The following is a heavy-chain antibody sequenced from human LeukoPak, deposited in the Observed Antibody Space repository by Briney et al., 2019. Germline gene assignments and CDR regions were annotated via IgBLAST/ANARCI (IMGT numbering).Heavy chain of an antibody. CDR2: INHSGST. CDR1: GGSFSGYY. Sequence: PSETLSLTCAVYGGSFSGYYWSWIRQPPGKGLEWIGEINHSGSTNYNPSLKSRVTISVDTSKNQFSLKLSSVTAADTAVYYCARGTDDSSGYYYLIDYWGQGTLVTVSS. CDR3: ARGTDDSSGYYYLIDY. J-gene: IGHJ4*02. D-gene: IGHD3-22*01. V-gene: IGHV4-34*01.